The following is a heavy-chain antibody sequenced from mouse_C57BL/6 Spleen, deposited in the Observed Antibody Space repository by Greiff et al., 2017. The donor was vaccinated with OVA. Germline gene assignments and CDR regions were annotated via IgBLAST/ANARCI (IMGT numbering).Heavy chain of an antibody. J-gene: IGHJ2*01. CDR1: GYSITSGYY. D-gene: IGHD3-2*01. CDR2: ISYDGSN. V-gene: IGHV3-6*01. Sequence: EVQRVESGPGLVKPSQSLSLTCSVTGYSITSGYYWNWIRQFPGNKLEWMGYISYDGSNNYNPSLKNRISITRDTSKNQFFLKLNSVTTEDTATYYCALSRQRYYFDYWGQGTTLTVSS. CDR3: ALSRQRYYFDY.